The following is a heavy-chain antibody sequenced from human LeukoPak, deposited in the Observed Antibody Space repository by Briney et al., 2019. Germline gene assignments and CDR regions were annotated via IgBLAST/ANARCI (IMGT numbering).Heavy chain of an antibody. CDR3: ARDLGPGQYYYYYIDV. V-gene: IGHV3-7*01. CDR1: EFTFSSYW. CDR2: IKQDGSEK. J-gene: IGHJ6*03. Sequence: GGSLRLSCAASEFTFSSYWMSWVRQAPGKGLEWVANIKQDGSEKYYVDSVKGRFTISRDNAKNSLYLQMNSLRAEDTAVYYCARDLGPGQYYYYYIDVWGKGTTVTISS.